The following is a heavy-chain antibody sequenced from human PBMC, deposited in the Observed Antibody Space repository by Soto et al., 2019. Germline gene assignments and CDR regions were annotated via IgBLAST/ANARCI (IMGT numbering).Heavy chain of an antibody. Sequence: PGGSLRLSCAASGFTFGSYAMSWVRQAPGKELEWVSGIGTRGSAYYADSVQGRFTISRDNSRNTLYLQMNSLRGEDTAMYYCAMKVPGDRPFDYWGQGTLVTVSS. CDR3: AMKVPGDRPFDY. CDR2: IGTRGSA. CDR1: GFTFGSYA. J-gene: IGHJ4*02. V-gene: IGHV3-23*01. D-gene: IGHD2-21*02.